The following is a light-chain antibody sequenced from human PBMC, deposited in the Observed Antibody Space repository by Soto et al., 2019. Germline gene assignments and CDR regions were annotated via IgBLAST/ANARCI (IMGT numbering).Light chain of an antibody. CDR2: HAS. CDR3: QQYGRSAWT. Sequence: EIVMTQSPATLSVSPGETVTLSCRASQSVNSNLAWYQQKPGQAPRLLIYHASTRATGIPARFSGSGSGTEFTLTISRLEPEDFAVYYCQQYGRSAWTFGQGTKVDIK. CDR1: QSVNSN. V-gene: IGKV3D-15*01. J-gene: IGKJ1*01.